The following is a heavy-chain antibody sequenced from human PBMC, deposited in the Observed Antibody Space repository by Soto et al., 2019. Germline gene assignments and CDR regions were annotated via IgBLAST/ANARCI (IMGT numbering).Heavy chain of an antibody. Sequence: QVQLVESGGGVVQPGRSLRLSCAASGFTFSSYGMHWVRQAPGKGLEWVAVISYDGSNKYYADSVKGRFTISRDNSKNPLDLPMNRLRAEGTGVYYLAKSGWLQLRYYGMDVWGQGTTVTVSS. CDR2: ISYDGSNK. J-gene: IGHJ6*02. D-gene: IGHD5-12*01. CDR3: AKSGWLQLRYYGMDV. CDR1: GFTFSSYG. V-gene: IGHV3-30*18.